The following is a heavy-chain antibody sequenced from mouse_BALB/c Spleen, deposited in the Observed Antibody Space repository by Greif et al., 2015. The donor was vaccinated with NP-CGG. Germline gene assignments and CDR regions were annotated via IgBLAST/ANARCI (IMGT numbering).Heavy chain of an antibody. J-gene: IGHJ2*01. V-gene: IGHV5-9-4*01. CDR2: ISSGGSYT. D-gene: IGHD1-1*01. Sequence: EVHLVESGGGLVKPGGSLRLSCAASGFTFSSYAMSWVRQSPEKRLEWVAEISSGGSYTYYPDTVTGRFTISRDNAKNTLYLEMSSLRSEDTAMYYCARHTTGYFDYWGQGTTLTVSS. CDR1: GFTFSSYA. CDR3: ARHTTGYFDY.